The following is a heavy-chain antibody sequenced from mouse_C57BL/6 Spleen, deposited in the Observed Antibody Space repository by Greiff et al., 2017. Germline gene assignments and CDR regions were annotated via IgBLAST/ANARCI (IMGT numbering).Heavy chain of an antibody. Sequence: QVQLQQPGAELVMPGASVKLSCKASGYTFTSYWMHWVKQRPGQGLEWIGEIDPSDSYTNYNQKFKGKYTLTVDKSSSTAYMQLSSLTSEDSAVYYCARWETWGFAYWGQGTLVTVSA. V-gene: IGHV1-69*01. CDR1: GYTFTSYW. CDR2: IDPSDSYT. CDR3: ARWETWGFAY. J-gene: IGHJ3*01. D-gene: IGHD4-1*01.